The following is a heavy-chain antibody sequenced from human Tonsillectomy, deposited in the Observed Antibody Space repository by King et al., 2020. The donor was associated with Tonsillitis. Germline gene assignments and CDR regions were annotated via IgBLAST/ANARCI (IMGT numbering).Heavy chain of an antibody. Sequence: VQLQESGPGLVKSSETLSLTCSVSGDSMTGYYWTWIRQPPGKGLEWIGYMYYRGNTKYNPALSSRVTISLDTAKKQVFLKLNSVTTADTAVYFCARDGHSAGIDYWGQGTLVTVSS. D-gene: IGHD6-19*01. V-gene: IGHV4-59*01. CDR2: MYYRGNT. CDR3: ARDGHSAGIDY. CDR1: GDSMTGYY. J-gene: IGHJ4*02.